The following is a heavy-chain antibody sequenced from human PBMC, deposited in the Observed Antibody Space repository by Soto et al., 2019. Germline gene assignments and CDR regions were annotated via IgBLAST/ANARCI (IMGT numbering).Heavy chain of an antibody. CDR3: AIFWDGLYYGSGSYGFDY. Sequence: QVQLVESGGGVVQPGRSLRLSCAASGFTFSSYAMHWVRQAPGKGLEWVAVISYDGSNKYYADSVKGRFTISRDNSKNTLYLQMNSLRAEDTAVYYCAIFWDGLYYGSGSYGFDYWGQGTLVPVSS. J-gene: IGHJ4*02. CDR2: ISYDGSNK. V-gene: IGHV3-30-3*01. CDR1: GFTFSSYA. D-gene: IGHD3-10*01.